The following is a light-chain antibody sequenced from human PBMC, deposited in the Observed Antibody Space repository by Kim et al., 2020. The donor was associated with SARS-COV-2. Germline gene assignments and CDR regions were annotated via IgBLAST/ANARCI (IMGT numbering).Light chain of an antibody. V-gene: IGLV3-21*04. Sequence: PGKTANINEGEDNIVNKPLDGYRQRPGQAPILFISYDKVRPSGIPGRSSGSNSGNAATRTISRVEAGDEADYFCQVWDSTIERLGVFGGGTQLTVL. CDR2: YDK. CDR1: NIVNKP. CDR3: QVWDSTIERLGV. J-gene: IGLJ3*02.